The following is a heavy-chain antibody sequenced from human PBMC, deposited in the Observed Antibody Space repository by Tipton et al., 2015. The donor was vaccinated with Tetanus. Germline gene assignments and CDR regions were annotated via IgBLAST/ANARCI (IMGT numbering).Heavy chain of an antibody. CDR3: ARLWARRGGEY. CDR2: IHPGDSDT. J-gene: IGHJ4*02. Sequence: MQLVQSGAEVKKPGESLKISCKGSGYSSTSYWIGCVRQMPGKGLECMGIIHPGDSDTRYSPSFQGQVTISADKSISTAYLQWSSLRASDTAMYCCARLWARRGGEYWGQGTLVTVSS. D-gene: IGHD3-16*01. CDR1: GYSSTSYW. V-gene: IGHV5-51*01.